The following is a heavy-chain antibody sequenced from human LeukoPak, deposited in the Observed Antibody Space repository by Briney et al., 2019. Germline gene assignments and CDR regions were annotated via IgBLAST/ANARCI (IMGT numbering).Heavy chain of an antibody. CDR1: GFTFSTYT. CDR2: ISYDGSTK. D-gene: IGHD2-8*01. CDR3: ARDRGDCTNGVCVYYYYGMDV. Sequence: GGSLRLSCAASGFTFSTYTIHWVRQAPGKGLEWVAVISYDGSTKYYADSVKGRFTISRDNSKNTLYLQMNSLRAEDTAVYYCARDRGDCTNGVCVYYYYGMDVWGHGTTVTVPS. J-gene: IGHJ6*02. V-gene: IGHV3-30-3*01.